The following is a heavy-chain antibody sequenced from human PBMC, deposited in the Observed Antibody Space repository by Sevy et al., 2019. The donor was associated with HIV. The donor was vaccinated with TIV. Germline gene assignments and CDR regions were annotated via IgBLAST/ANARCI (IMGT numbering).Heavy chain of an antibody. CDR1: GFSFDSYG. Sequence: GGSLRLSCAVSGFSFDSYGMTWVRQAPGKGLEWVSGISGSGTRTYYAHSVKGRFSISRDNSKNRLYLQMNSLRSEDTDIYYCAKGGGGHYDPDEIGYYFYYYNMDVWGKGTTVTVSS. CDR3: AKGGGGHYDPDEIGYYFYYYNMDV. J-gene: IGHJ6*03. CDR2: ISGSGTRT. V-gene: IGHV3-23*01. D-gene: IGHD3-22*01.